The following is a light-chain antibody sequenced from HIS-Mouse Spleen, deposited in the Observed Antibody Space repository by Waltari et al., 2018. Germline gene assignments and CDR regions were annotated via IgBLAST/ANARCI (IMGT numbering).Light chain of an antibody. CDR2: DAS. CDR3: QQRSNWPIFT. Sequence: EIVLTQSPATLSLSPGERATLSCRASQSVSSYLAWYQQKPGQAPSLLIYDASNRATGIPARFSGSGSGTDFTLTIGSLEPEDFAVYYCQQRSNWPIFTFGPGTKVDIK. V-gene: IGKV3-11*01. CDR1: QSVSSY. J-gene: IGKJ3*01.